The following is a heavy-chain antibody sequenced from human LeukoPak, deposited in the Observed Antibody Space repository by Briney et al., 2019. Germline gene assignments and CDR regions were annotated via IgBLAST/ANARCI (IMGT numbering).Heavy chain of an antibody. CDR3: ARASLCSGGSCYSGYYYYMDV. CDR1: GFTFDDYG. J-gene: IGHJ6*03. CDR2: INWNGGST. Sequence: GGSLRLSCAASGFTFDDYGMSWVRQAPGKGLEWVSGINWNGGSTGYADSVKGRFTISRDNAKNSLYLQMNSPRAEDTALYYCARASLCSGGSCYSGYYYYMDVWGKGTTVTVSS. D-gene: IGHD2-15*01. V-gene: IGHV3-20*04.